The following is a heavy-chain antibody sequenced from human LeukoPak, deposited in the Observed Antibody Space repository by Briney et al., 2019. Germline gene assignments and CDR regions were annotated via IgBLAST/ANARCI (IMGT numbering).Heavy chain of an antibody. Sequence: GRSLRLSCAASGFTFDDYAMHWVRQAPGKGLEGVSGISWNSGSIGYADSVKGRFTISRDNAKNSLYLQMNSLRAEDMALYYCAKDGGDGYCSSTSCSTGFDYWGQGTLVTVSS. J-gene: IGHJ4*02. CDR3: AKDGGDGYCSSTSCSTGFDY. D-gene: IGHD2-2*03. CDR2: ISWNSGSI. CDR1: GFTFDDYA. V-gene: IGHV3-9*03.